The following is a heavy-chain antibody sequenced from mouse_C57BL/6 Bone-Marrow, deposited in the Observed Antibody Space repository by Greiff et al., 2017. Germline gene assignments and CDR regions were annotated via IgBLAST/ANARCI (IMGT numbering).Heavy chain of an antibody. Sequence: QVQLQQPGAELVMPGASVKLSCKASGYTFTSYWMHWVKQRPGQGLEWIGEIDPSDSYTNYNQKFKGKSTLTVDKSSSTAYMHLSSLTSEDSAVYYCARGDYYYGSSPYAMDYWGQGTAVTVSS. J-gene: IGHJ4*01. CDR1: GYTFTSYW. D-gene: IGHD1-1*01. V-gene: IGHV1-69*01. CDR2: IDPSDSYT. CDR3: ARGDYYYGSSPYAMDY.